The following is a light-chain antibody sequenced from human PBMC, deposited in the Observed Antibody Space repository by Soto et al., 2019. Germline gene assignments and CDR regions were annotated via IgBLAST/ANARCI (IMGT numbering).Light chain of an antibody. CDR2: GVY. J-gene: IGKJ1*01. CDR3: KQYDSSPRT. Sequence: ELVLTQSPGTLSLSPGERATLSCRASQSLSSRNLAWYQQKPGQAHRPLIYGVYSRATGIPDRFSGSGSGTDFTLTIRRLEPEDVAVYYCKQYDSSPRTFGQGTKVDIK. CDR1: QSLSSRN. V-gene: IGKV3-20*01.